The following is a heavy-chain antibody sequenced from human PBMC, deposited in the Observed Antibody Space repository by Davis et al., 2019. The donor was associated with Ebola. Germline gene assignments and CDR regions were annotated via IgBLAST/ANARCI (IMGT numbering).Heavy chain of an antibody. D-gene: IGHD4-17*01. CDR1: GGSVSSGGYS. CDR2: IYDTLNDIGVS. V-gene: IGHV4-30-2*01. Sequence: SETLSLTCTVSGGSVSSGGYSWSWIRQPPGKGLEWIGYIYDTLNDIGVSSYNPSLESRVTILVDRSKNQFSLTLSSVTAADTAVYYCTRHVSGDFWYFDLWGRGTLVTVSS. CDR3: TRHVSGDFWYFDL. J-gene: IGHJ2*01.